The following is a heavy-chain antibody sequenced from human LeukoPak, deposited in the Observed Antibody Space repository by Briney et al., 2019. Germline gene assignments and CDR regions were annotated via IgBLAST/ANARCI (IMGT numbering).Heavy chain of an antibody. V-gene: IGHV3-7*01. CDR2: IKQDGSEK. Sequence: PGGSLRLSCAASGFTFSSYWMSWVRQAPGKGLEWVANIKQDGSEKYYVDSVKGRFTISRDNAKNSLYLQMNSLRAEDTAVYYCARDRYSSSWYLYYYYYMDVWGKGTTVTVSS. D-gene: IGHD6-13*01. CDR1: GFTFSSYW. CDR3: ARDRYSSSWYLYYYYYMDV. J-gene: IGHJ6*03.